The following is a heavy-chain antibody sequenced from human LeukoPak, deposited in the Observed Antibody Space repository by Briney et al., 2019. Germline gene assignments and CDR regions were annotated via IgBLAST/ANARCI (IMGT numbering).Heavy chain of an antibody. CDR3: ARVDVEDFGVRFDY. J-gene: IGHJ4*02. CDR2: LGRRGEYN. V-gene: IGHV3-23*01. CDR1: GFRFTNYS. D-gene: IGHD3-10*01. Sequence: GGSRRLSCAASGFRFTNYSMSWVRQAPGKGLEWVAGLGRRGEYNYYADSVKGRFTISRDNSKNTLYLQMNSLRAEDTAVYYCARVDVEDFGVRFDYWGQGTLVTVSS.